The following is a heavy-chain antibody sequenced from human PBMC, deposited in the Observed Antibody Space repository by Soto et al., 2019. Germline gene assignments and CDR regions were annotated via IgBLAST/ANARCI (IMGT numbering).Heavy chain of an antibody. J-gene: IGHJ4*02. CDR2: ISYDGSNK. CDR1: GFTFSSYA. V-gene: IGHV3-30-3*01. D-gene: IGHD6-19*01. CDR3: ARASNGWYYDY. Sequence: QVQLVESGGGVVQPGRSLRLSCAASGFTFSSYAMHWVRQAPGKGLEWVAVISYDGSNKYYADSVKGRFTISRDNCKNTLDLQMTSLGAEDTAVYDGARASNGWYYDYWGQGTLVTGSS.